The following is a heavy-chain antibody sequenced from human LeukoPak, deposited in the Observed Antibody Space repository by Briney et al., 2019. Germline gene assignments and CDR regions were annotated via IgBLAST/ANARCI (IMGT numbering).Heavy chain of an antibody. CDR2: ISGSGVRT. Sequence: PGGSLRLSCAASGFTFSTYAMSWVRQAPGKGLEWVSVISGSGVRTYYADSVKGRFTSSRDNPKNTLYLQKNSLRAEDTAVYYCAKDGNFGGGSPGDAFDIWGQGTMVTVSS. D-gene: IGHD4-23*01. CDR3: AKDGNFGGGSPGDAFDI. V-gene: IGHV3-23*01. CDR1: GFTFSTYA. J-gene: IGHJ3*02.